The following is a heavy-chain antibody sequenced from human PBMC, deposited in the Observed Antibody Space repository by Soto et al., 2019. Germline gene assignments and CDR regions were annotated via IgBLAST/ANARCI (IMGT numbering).Heavy chain of an antibody. CDR1: GFTFNDYA. J-gene: IGHJ6*02. CDR3: ARDHWDCSGGGCNPHQLNFFAMGV. D-gene: IGHD2-15*01. CDR2: ISFDGNNK. V-gene: IGHV3-30*03. Sequence: QVHLVESGGGGVQPGRSKRLSCVVSGFTFNDYAIHWVRQAPGKGLEWVAVISFDGNNKFYADSVKGRFTISRDRSKTTAYLQMNNLRAEDTAVYYCARDHWDCSGGGCNPHQLNFFAMGVWGQGTTVTVSS.